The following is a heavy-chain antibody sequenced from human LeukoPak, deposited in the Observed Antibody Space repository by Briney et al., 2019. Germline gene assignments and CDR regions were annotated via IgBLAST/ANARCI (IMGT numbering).Heavy chain of an antibody. D-gene: IGHD2-15*01. V-gene: IGHV3-74*01. Sequence: GGSLRLSCAASGFTFSSYWMHWVRQAPGKGLVWVSRINGDGSSTTYADSVKGRFTISRDNAKNTLYLQMNGLRAEATAFYYCARDLVDTSAYWGQGTLVTVSS. CDR2: INGDGSST. CDR1: GFTFSSYW. J-gene: IGHJ4*02. CDR3: ARDLVDTSAY.